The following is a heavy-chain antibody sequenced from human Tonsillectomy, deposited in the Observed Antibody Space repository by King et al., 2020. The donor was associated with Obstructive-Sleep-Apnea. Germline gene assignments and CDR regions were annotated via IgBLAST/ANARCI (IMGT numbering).Heavy chain of an antibody. Sequence: VQLVESGAEVKKPGASVKVSCKASGYTFTGYYIHWVRQAPGQGLEGMGWINPNSGDTNFAQRFQGRVTLTRDTSISTAYMELNRLRSDDRAVYYCARDTVVAGEFDYWGQGTLVTVSS. V-gene: IGHV1-2*02. CDR3: ARDTVVAGEFDY. CDR2: INPNSGDT. CDR1: GYTFTGYY. J-gene: IGHJ4*02. D-gene: IGHD6-19*01.